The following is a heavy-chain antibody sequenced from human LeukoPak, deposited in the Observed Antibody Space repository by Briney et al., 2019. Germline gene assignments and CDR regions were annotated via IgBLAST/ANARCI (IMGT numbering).Heavy chain of an antibody. CDR2: IYYSGST. V-gene: IGHV4-30-4*01. D-gene: IGHD2-2*01. J-gene: IGHJ4*02. Sequence: SETLSLTCTVSGGSISSGDYYWSWIRQPPGKGLEWIGYIYYSGSTYYNPSLKSRVTISVDTSKNQFSLKLSSVTAADTAVYYCAGSIVVVPAAPFDYWGQGTLVTVSS. CDR3: AGSIVVVPAAPFDY. CDR1: GGSISSGDYY.